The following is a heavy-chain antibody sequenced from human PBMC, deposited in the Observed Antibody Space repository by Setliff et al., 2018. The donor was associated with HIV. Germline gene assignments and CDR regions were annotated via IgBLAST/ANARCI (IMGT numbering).Heavy chain of an antibody. V-gene: IGHV4-59*01. Sequence: SETLSLTCAVSGGSISSYYWSWIRQPPGKGLEWIGNIYYSGSTNYNPSLKSRVTISVDTSKNQFSLKLSSVTATDTAVYYCARDSDYCDGSGRHIRLFDYWGQGTRGTVS. J-gene: IGHJ4*02. CDR3: ARDSDYCDGSGRHIRLFDY. CDR1: GGSISSYY. D-gene: IGHD3-22*01. CDR2: IYYSGST.